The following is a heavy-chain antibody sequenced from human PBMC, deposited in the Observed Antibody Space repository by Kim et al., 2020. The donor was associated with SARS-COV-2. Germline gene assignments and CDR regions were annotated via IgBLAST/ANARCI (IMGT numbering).Heavy chain of an antibody. CDR2: IWYDGSNK. CDR3: AKDSRAGLGGMDV. Sequence: GGSLRLSCAASGFTFSSYGMHWVRQAPGKGLEWVAVIWYDGSNKYYADSVKGRFTISRDNSKNTLYLQMNSLRAEDTAVYYCAKDSRAGLGGMDVWGQGTTVTVSS. D-gene: IGHD3-16*01. J-gene: IGHJ6*02. CDR1: GFTFSSYG. V-gene: IGHV3-33*06.